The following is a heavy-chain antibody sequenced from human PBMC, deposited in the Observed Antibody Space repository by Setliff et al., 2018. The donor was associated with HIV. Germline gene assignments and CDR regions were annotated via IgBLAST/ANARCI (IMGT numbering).Heavy chain of an antibody. D-gene: IGHD5-18*01. V-gene: IGHV4-59*01. J-gene: IGHJ4*02. Sequence: PSETLSLTCTVSGASISSYSWSWIRRSPGKRLEWIGYIHSYGSTDYNPSLESRVTISVDTSKNQLSLKLRSVAAADTAVYYCARGGYRDGYDYWGQGTLVTVSS. CDR3: ARGGYRDGYDY. CDR2: IHSYGST. CDR1: GASISSYS.